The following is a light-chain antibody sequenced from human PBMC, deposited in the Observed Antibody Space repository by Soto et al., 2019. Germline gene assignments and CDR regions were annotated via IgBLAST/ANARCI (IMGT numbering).Light chain of an antibody. CDR2: TAS. J-gene: IGKJ4*01. CDR1: QGISSW. Sequence: DIQMTQSPSSVSASVGDRVTITCRASQGISSWVVWYQQKPGKAPNLLIYTASSLHSGVPARFSGSGSGTDFTLTISSLQPEDFATYYCQQAHSFPLTFGGGTKVEIK. V-gene: IGKV1-12*01. CDR3: QQAHSFPLT.